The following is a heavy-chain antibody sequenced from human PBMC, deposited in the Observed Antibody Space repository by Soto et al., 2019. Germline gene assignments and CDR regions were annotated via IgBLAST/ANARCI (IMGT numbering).Heavy chain of an antibody. D-gene: IGHD4-17*01. Sequence: PGGSLRLSCAASGFTFSSYSMNWVRQAPGKGLEWVSYISSSSSSTIYYADSVKGRFTISRDNAKNSLYLQMNSLRDEDTAVYYCASSLYDYGDYASGYWGQGTLVTVSS. V-gene: IGHV3-48*02. CDR3: ASSLYDYGDYASGY. CDR2: ISSSSSSTI. CDR1: GFTFSSYS. J-gene: IGHJ4*02.